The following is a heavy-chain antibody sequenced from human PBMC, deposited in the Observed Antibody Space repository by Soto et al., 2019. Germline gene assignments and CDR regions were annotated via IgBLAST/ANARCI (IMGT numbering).Heavy chain of an antibody. V-gene: IGHV3-23*01. CDR1: GFNISSYS. CDR2: ISSSGDST. Sequence: GGSQRVSCTVSGFNISSYSMSWVRQDKGKGLEWVSAISSSGDSTWYAGSVKGRFTISRGNSKNTLYLQMNSLRAEDSAVYFCAKKGTLSGTGYFDSWGQGTLVTVSS. D-gene: IGHD6-13*01. J-gene: IGHJ4*02. CDR3: AKKGTLSGTGYFDS.